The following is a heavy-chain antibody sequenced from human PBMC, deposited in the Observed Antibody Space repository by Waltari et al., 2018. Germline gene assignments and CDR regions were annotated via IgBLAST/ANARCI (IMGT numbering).Heavy chain of an antibody. CDR3: ARCHTGRSDLFSWFDP. D-gene: IGHD3-9*01. Sequence: QVQLVQSGAEVKKPGSSVKVSCKASGGTFSSYAISWVRQAPGQGLEWLGGILPIFGTANSAQKLQGSVTITADESTSTAYMELSSLRSEDTAVYYCARCHTGRSDLFSWFDPWGQGTLVTVSS. CDR2: ILPIFGTA. V-gene: IGHV1-69*01. CDR1: GGTFSSYA. J-gene: IGHJ5*02.